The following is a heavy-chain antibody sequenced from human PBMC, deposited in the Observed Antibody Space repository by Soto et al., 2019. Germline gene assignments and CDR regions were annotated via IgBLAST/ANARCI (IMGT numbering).Heavy chain of an antibody. V-gene: IGHV4-4*07. Sequence: QVQLQESGPGLVKPSETLSLTCTVSGGSISSYYWSWIRQPAGKGLEWIGRIYTSGSTNYKPSLKSRVTMSVDTSKNQFSLKLSSVTAEDTAVYYCARGRIVGATRVFDYWGQGNLVNVSS. CDR3: ARGRIVGATRVFDY. CDR2: IYTSGST. J-gene: IGHJ4*02. CDR1: GGSISSYY. D-gene: IGHD1-26*01.